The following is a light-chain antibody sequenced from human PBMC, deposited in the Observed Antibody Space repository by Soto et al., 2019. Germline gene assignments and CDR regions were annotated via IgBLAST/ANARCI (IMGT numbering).Light chain of an antibody. V-gene: IGKV3-20*01. Sequence: IVLTQSPGTLSLSPGERATLSCRASQTGSNSYLAWYQQKSGQAPRLLIYGLSTRATGIPDRFSGSGSGTEFALTISRLEPEDFAVYICQHYGYPQWTFGPGTKVEIK. CDR3: QHYGYPQWT. J-gene: IGKJ1*01. CDR2: GLS. CDR1: QTGSNSY.